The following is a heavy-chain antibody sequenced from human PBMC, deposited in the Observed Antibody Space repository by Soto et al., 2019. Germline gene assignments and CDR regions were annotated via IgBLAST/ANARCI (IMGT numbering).Heavy chain of an antibody. V-gene: IGHV3-74*01. CDR3: VRDRGFPESFDL. D-gene: IGHD3-10*01. CDR1: GFTSSPFW. J-gene: IGHJ3*01. CDR2: LNGDASTI. Sequence: PGGSLRLSCATSGFTSSPFWMHWVRQAPGKGLVWVSHLNGDASTIVYADTVKGRFTVSRDNAKNTLYLQLNSLRVEDTAVYFCVRDRGFPESFDLWGQGTMVTVSS.